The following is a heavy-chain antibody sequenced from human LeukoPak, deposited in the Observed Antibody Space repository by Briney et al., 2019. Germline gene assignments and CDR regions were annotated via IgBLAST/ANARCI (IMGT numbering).Heavy chain of an antibody. Sequence: GGSLRLSCAASGFTFSSYSMNWVRQAPGKGLEGVSYISSSSSYIYYADSVKGRFTISRDNAKNSLYLQMNSLRAEDTAVYYCARDKRSYYDSSGYYDYWGQGTLVTVSS. D-gene: IGHD3-22*01. CDR2: ISSSSSYI. J-gene: IGHJ4*02. CDR3: ARDKRSYYDSSGYYDY. V-gene: IGHV3-21*01. CDR1: GFTFSSYS.